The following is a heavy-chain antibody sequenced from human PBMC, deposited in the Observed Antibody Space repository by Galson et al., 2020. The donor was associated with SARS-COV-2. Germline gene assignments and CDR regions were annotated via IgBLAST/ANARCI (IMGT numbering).Heavy chain of an antibody. CDR3: ARELGVSGDDY. J-gene: IGHJ4*02. V-gene: IGHV3-21*01. CDR1: GFTFSSYS. Sequence: KIGESLKISCAASGFTFSSYSMNWVRQAPGKGLEWVSSISSSSSYIYYADSVKGRFTISRDNAKNSLYLQMNSLRAEDTAVYYCARELGVSGDDYWGQGTLVTVSS. D-gene: IGHD3-10*01. CDR2: ISSSSSYI.